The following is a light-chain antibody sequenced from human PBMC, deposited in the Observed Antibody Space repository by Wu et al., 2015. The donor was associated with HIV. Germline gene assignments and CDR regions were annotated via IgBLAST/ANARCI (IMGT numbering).Light chain of an antibody. V-gene: IGKV3-20*01. J-gene: IGKJ2*03. CDR3: QQYGSSPYS. Sequence: EIILTQSPATLSLSPGDRATLSCRASQSVSTYLAWYQQKPGQAPRLLIYDTFYRAAGIPVRFSGSGSGTDFTLTISRLEPEDFAVYYCQQYGSSPYSFGQGTKLEIK. CDR1: QSVSTY. CDR2: DTF.